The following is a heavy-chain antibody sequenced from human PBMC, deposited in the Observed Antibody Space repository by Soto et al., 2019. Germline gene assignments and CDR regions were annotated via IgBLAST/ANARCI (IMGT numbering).Heavy chain of an antibody. CDR3: GRGSSLTKVEY. D-gene: IGHD6-6*01. V-gene: IGHV1-69*01. CDR1: GGSVSNSA. Sequence: QVQLVQSGSEVKKPGSSVRVSCKASGGSVSNSAISWLRQAPGQGLEWRGGIIPIFGTAIYARKFQGRFTISADESTGTACMELNNVRSADTAVYYCGRGSSLTKVEYWGQGTMVTVSS. CDR2: IIPIFGTA. J-gene: IGHJ4*02.